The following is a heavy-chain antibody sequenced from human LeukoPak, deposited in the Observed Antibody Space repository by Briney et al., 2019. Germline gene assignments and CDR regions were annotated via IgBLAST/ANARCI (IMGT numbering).Heavy chain of an antibody. Sequence: PSETLSLTCAVSGGSISGYYWSWIRQPPGKGLEWIGDIYTSGSTNYNPSLKSRVTISVDTSKNQFSLKLSSVTAADTAVYYCARFHPCVRWSGYSNWFDPWGQGTLVTVSS. CDR2: IYTSGST. J-gene: IGHJ5*02. V-gene: IGHV4-4*09. CDR1: GGSISGYY. D-gene: IGHD3-3*01. CDR3: ARFHPCVRWSGYSNWFDP.